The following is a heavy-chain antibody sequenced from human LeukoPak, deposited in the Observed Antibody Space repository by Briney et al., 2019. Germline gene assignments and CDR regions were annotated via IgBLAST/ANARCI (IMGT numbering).Heavy chain of an antibody. Sequence: ASVKVSCKASGYTFTGYYIHWVRQAPGQGLEWMGWINPNSGGTNYAQKFQGRVTMTRDTSISTAYMELSRLRSDGTAVYYCARAANDFWSGYSAVDYWGQGTLVTVSS. V-gene: IGHV1-2*02. J-gene: IGHJ4*02. CDR2: INPNSGGT. CDR1: GYTFTGYY. D-gene: IGHD3-3*01. CDR3: ARAANDFWSGYSAVDY.